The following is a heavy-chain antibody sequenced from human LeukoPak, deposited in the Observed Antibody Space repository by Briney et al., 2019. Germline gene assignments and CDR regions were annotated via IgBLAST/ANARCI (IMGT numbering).Heavy chain of an antibody. CDR2: IFYNGGT. CDR3: ARVYSSAWYLDY. D-gene: IGHD6-19*01. J-gene: IGHJ4*02. V-gene: IGHV4-59*02. CDR1: GGSVSSSY. Sequence: SETLSLTCTVSGGSVSSSYWSWIRQPPGKGLEWIGYIFYNGGTQYSPSLSSRVTISVDTSKNQFSLKLSSVTAADTAVYYCARVYSSAWYLDYWGQGTLVTVSS.